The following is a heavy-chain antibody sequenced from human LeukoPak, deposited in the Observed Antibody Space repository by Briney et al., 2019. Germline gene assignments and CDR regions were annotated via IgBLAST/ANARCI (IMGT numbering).Heavy chain of an antibody. CDR2: INTNTGNP. CDR1: GYTFTSYA. CDR3: ARARYCSGGSCYSGYYYYYMDV. Sequence: GASVKVSFYASGYTFTSYAMNWVRQAPGQGLEWMGWINTNTGNPTYAQGFTGRFVFSLDTSVSTAYLQISSLKAEDTAVYYCARARYCSGGSCYSGYYYYYMDVWGKGTTVTVSS. V-gene: IGHV7-4-1*02. J-gene: IGHJ6*03. D-gene: IGHD2-15*01.